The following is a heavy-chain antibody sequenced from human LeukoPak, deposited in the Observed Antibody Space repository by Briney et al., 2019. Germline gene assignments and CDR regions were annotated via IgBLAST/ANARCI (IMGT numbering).Heavy chain of an antibody. D-gene: IGHD3-22*01. J-gene: IGHJ3*02. CDR3: AREGPRRYYYASSGYYYGAFDI. Sequence: PSETLSLTCTVSGGSISSYYWSWIRQPPGKGLEWIGYIYYSGSTNYNPSLKSRVTISVDTSKNQFSLKLSSVTAADTAVYYCAREGPRRYYYASSGYYYGAFDIWGQGTMVTVSS. V-gene: IGHV4-59*01. CDR1: GGSISSYY. CDR2: IYYSGST.